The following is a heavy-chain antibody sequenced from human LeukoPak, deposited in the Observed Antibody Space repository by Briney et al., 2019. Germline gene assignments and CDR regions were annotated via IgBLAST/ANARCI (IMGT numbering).Heavy chain of an antibody. CDR2: ISSSSGYI. J-gene: IGHJ4*02. CDR1: GFTFSSYG. CDR3: AREIISSSSQDY. V-gene: IGHV3-21*01. Sequence: GGSLRLSCAASGFTFSSYGMNWVRQAPGKRLEWVSSISSSSGYIYYADSVKGRFTISRDNAKNSLYLQMNSLRAEDTAVYYCAREIISSSSQDYWGQGTLVTVSS. D-gene: IGHD6-6*01.